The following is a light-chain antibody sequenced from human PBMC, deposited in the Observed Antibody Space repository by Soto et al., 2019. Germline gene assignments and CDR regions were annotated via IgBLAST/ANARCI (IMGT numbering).Light chain of an antibody. J-gene: IGKJ5*01. V-gene: IGKV3-11*01. CDR3: QQRTTWLT. Sequence: EIVLTQSPSALSLSPGERATLSCRASQSVASDLAWYQKKPGQAPKVLIYDASNRATGIPARFSGSGSGTYFTITSSSLDHEDVAVYYCQQRTTWLTFGQGKRLEIK. CDR2: DAS. CDR1: QSVASD.